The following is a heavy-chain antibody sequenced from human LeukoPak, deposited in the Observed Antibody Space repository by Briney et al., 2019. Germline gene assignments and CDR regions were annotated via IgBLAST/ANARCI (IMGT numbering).Heavy chain of an antibody. D-gene: IGHD2-2*01. CDR2: IKQDGSEK. CDR1: GFTFSSYW. V-gene: IGHV3-7*03. J-gene: IGHJ4*02. CDR3: ARDGGGDIVVVPAVDFDY. Sequence: GGSLRLSCAASGFTFSSYWMRWVRQAPGKGLEWVANIKQDGSEKYYVDSAKGRFTISRDNAKNSLYLQMNSLRAEDTAVYYCARDGGGDIVVVPAVDFDYWGQGTLVTVSS.